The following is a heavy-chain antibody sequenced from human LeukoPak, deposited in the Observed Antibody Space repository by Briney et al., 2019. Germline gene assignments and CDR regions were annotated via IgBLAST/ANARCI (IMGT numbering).Heavy chain of an antibody. V-gene: IGHV4-59*12. CDR1: GVSINSYY. CDR2: IDYSGNT. D-gene: IGHD4-17*01. Sequence: SETLSLTCTVSGVSINSYYWSWIRQPPGKGLEWIAYIDYSGNTDYNPSLKKRGTISIDTSKNQFSLKVRSVAAADSAIYYCARTASSVTTVIDYWGQGTLVTVSS. CDR3: ARTASSVTTVIDY. J-gene: IGHJ4*02.